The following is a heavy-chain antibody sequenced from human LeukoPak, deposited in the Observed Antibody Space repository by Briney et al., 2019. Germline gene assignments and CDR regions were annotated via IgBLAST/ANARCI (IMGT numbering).Heavy chain of an antibody. Sequence: PGGSLRLSCAASGFTFSSCEVNWVRQAPGEGLEWLSHISSSGTTIYYADSVKGRFTISRDNAKNSLYLQMNSLRAEDTAVYYCARDRERSFDYWGQGTLVTVPS. CDR3: ARDRERSFDY. CDR1: GFTFSSCE. CDR2: ISSSGTTI. V-gene: IGHV3-48*03. J-gene: IGHJ4*02.